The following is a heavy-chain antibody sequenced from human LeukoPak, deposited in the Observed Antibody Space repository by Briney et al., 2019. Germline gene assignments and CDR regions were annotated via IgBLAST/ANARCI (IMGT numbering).Heavy chain of an antibody. CDR3: ARDYSNYAFDI. D-gene: IGHD2-21*01. J-gene: IGHJ3*02. CDR2: MYYSGST. V-gene: IGHV4-31*03. Sequence: PSETLSLTCTVSGGSISSGGYYWSWIRQHPGKGLEWIGYMYYSGSTYYNPSLKSRVTISVDTSKNRFSLKLSSVTAADTAVYYCARDYSNYAFDIWGQGTMVTVSS. CDR1: GGSISSGGYY.